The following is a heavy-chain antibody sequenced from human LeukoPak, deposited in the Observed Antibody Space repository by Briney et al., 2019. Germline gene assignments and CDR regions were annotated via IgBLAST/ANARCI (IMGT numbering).Heavy chain of an antibody. CDR2: ISGSGGST. CDR3: AKDLYRAAAGTALDY. D-gene: IGHD6-13*01. J-gene: IGHJ4*02. Sequence: PGGSLRLSCAASGFTVSSYATSWVRQAPGKGLEWVSAISGSGGSTYYADSVKGRFTISRDNSKNTLYLQMNSLRAEDTAVYYCAKDLYRAAAGTALDYWGQGTLVTVSS. V-gene: IGHV3-23*01. CDR1: GFTVSSYA.